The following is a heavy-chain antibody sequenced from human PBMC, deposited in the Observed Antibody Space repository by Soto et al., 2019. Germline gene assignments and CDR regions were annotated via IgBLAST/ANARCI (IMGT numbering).Heavy chain of an antibody. V-gene: IGHV4-59*01. CDR2: IYYSGST. CDR1: GGSISSYY. D-gene: IGHD4-17*01. J-gene: IGHJ4*02. Sequence: PSETLSLTCTVSGGSISSYYWSWIRQPPGKGLEWIGYIYYSGSTNYNPSLKSRVTISVDTSKNQFSLKLSSVTAADTAVYYCARDHYGDYPLDYWGQGTLVTVSS. CDR3: ARDHYGDYPLDY.